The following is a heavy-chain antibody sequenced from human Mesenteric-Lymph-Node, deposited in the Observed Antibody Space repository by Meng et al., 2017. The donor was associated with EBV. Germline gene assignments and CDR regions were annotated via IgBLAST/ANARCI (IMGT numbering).Heavy chain of an antibody. V-gene: IGHV4-30-4*01. CDR3: ARGAYEGSGSKFAD. CDR1: GGSISSGGYY. CDR2: MYSSGST. Sequence: QGQRKESGPRLVKPSQTLSLTCPVAGGSISSGGYYWTGIRQPPGKGLEWIGYMYSSGSTYYNPSLESRFAMSLDTYKNQFSLRLTSVTAADTALYYCARGAYEGSGSKFADWGQGTLVTVSS. J-gene: IGHJ4*02. D-gene: IGHD3-10*01.